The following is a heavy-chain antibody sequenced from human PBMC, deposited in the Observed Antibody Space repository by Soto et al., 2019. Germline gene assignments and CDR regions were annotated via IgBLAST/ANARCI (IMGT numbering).Heavy chain of an antibody. J-gene: IGHJ4*02. V-gene: IGHV3-30-3*01. Sequence: GGSLRLSCAASGFTFSSYAMHWVRQAPGKGLEWVAVISYDGSNKYYADSVKGRFTISRDNSKNTPYLQMNSLRAEDTAVYYCARDDSSGYSRGDYWGQGTLVTVSS. CDR2: ISYDGSNK. CDR1: GFTFSSYA. CDR3: ARDDSSGYSRGDY. D-gene: IGHD3-22*01.